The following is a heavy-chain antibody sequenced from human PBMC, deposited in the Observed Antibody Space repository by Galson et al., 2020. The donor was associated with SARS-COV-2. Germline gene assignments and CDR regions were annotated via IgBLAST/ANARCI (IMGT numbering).Heavy chain of an antibody. V-gene: IGHV3-23*01. Sequence: GSLRLSCIDSGSTFSNYAMSWVRQAPGKGLEWVSSITNSSRHATFYADSVKGRFTISRDDSKNTLYLQMNSLGADDTAVYYCAPGTSFFNSWGRGTLVSVSS. D-gene: IGHD3-10*01. J-gene: IGHJ2*01. CDR3: APGTSFFNS. CDR2: ITNSSRHAT. CDR1: GSTFSNYA.